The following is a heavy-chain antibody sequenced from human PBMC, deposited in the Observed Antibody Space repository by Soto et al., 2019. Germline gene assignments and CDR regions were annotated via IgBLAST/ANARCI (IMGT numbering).Heavy chain of an antibody. J-gene: IGHJ6*02. CDR2: ISYDGSNK. V-gene: IGHV3-30-3*01. Sequence: PGGSLRLSCAASGFTFSSYAMHWVRQAPGKGLEWVAVISYDGSNKYYADSVKGRFTISRDNSKNTLYLQMNSLRAEDTAVYYCARELQRYYYYGMDVWGQGTTVTVSS. CDR1: GFTFSSYA. CDR3: ARELQRYYYYGMDV.